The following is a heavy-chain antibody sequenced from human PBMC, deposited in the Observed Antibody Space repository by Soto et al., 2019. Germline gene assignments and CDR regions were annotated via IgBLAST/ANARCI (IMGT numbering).Heavy chain of an antibody. D-gene: IGHD3-3*01. V-gene: IGHV4-4*07. CDR1: GGAIISYY. J-gene: IGHJ5*02. Sequence: SETLSLTCTVSGGAIISYYCSCVRQPAGKGLEWIGRIYSSGSTKYNPSLQSRVTMSLDTSKNQFSLRLTSVTAADTAVYYCARGQRFSDWFDPWGQGTLVTVSS. CDR3: ARGQRFSDWFDP. CDR2: IYSSGST.